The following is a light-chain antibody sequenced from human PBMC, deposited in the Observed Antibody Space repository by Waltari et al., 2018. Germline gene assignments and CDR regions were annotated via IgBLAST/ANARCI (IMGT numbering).Light chain of an antibody. CDR2: AAS. CDR3: QQYSSSVMYT. Sequence: EFVLTQSPDTLSSPPGGRATLSCRASQSLSRSRLAWYQQKPGQAPRLLIYAASSRATGIPDRFSGSGSGTDFSLTISRVEPEDVAVYYCQQYSSSVMYTFGQGTKLEIQ. V-gene: IGKV3-20*01. J-gene: IGKJ2*01. CDR1: QSLSRSR.